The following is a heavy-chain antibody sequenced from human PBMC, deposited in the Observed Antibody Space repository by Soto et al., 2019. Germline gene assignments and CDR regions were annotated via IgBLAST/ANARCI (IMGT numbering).Heavy chain of an antibody. V-gene: IGHV2-5*02. CDR3: AHRLIRTPASGSGSWGPYYFDY. D-gene: IGHD3-10*01. CDR1: GFSLSTSGIG. CDR2: IYWDDDK. Sequence: QITLKESGPTLVKPTQTLTLTCTFSGFSLSTSGIGVGWIRQPPGKALEWLALIYWDDDKRYSPSLKSRLTITKDTSKNQVVLTVTNMDPVDTATYYCAHRLIRTPASGSGSWGPYYFDYWGQGTLVTVSS. J-gene: IGHJ4*02.